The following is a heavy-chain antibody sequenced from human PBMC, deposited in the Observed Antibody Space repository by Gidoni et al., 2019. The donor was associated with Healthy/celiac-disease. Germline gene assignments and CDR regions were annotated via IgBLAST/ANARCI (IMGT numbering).Heavy chain of an antibody. D-gene: IGHD2-21*01. J-gene: IGHJ6*03. V-gene: IGHV1-58*01. CDR2: TVVGSVIT. Sequence: QMETGQCGPEVKKAEPPTQESCQAAGITCTIYAVQWVRQARGQRLGWIGWTVVGSVITNYAPKFQEIVTITRDLSTSTAYMELSSLRSSDTAVYYCAADPAIKSYYYYYMDVWGKGTTVTVSS. CDR1: GITCTIYA. CDR3: AADPAIKSYYYYYMDV.